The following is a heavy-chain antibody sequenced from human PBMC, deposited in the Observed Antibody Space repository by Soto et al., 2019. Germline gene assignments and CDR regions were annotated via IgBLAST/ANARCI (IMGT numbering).Heavy chain of an antibody. CDR1: GGSINGFY. V-gene: IGHV4-59*01. CDR2: VYYTGST. Sequence: SETLSLTCTVSGGSINGFYWSWIRQPPGKGLEWIGYVYYTGSTTYNPSLESRVTMSVDTSKNQFSLKLTSVNAADTAVYYCAKYRRTQAEGFTLDYWGQGTPVSVSS. J-gene: IGHJ4*02. D-gene: IGHD2-2*01. CDR3: AKYRRTQAEGFTLDY.